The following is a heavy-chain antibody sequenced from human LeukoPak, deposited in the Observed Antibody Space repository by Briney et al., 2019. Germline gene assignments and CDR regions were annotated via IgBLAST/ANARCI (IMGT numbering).Heavy chain of an antibody. J-gene: IGHJ4*02. CDR3: AKDVRYYDSTPDY. Sequence: GRSLRLSCAASGFTFSSYGMHWVRQAPGKGLEWVAVISYDGSNKYYADSVKGRFTISRDNSKNTLYLQMNSLRAEDTAVYYCAKDVRYYDSTPDYWGQGTLVTVSS. D-gene: IGHD3-22*01. CDR1: GFTFSSYG. V-gene: IGHV3-30*18. CDR2: ISYDGSNK.